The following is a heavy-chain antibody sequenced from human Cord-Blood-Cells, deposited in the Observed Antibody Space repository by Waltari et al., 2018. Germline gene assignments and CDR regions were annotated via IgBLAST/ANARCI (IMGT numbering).Heavy chain of an antibody. Sequence: QLQLQESGPGLVKPSETLSLTCTVSGGSIRSSSYYWGWIRQPPGKGLEWIGSIYYSGSTYYNPSLKSRVTISVDTSKNQFSLKLSSVTAADTAVYYCASHTIAAAGTDDYWGQGTLVTVSS. CDR1: GGSIRSSSYY. J-gene: IGHJ4*02. V-gene: IGHV4-39*01. D-gene: IGHD6-13*01. CDR3: ASHTIAAAGTDDY. CDR2: IYYSGST.